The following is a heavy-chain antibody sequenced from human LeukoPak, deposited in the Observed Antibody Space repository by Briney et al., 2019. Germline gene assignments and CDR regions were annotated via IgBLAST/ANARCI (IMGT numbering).Heavy chain of an antibody. D-gene: IGHD2-21*01. V-gene: IGHV3-23*01. CDR1: GFTFSSYA. Sequence: GGSLRLSCAASGFTFSSYAITWVRQAPGKGLEWVSTVSTGGGSTYYADSVKGRFTISRDNSKNTLYLQMNSLRPEDTAVYYCAKDYGTGIYYFDYWGQGTLVTVSS. J-gene: IGHJ4*02. CDR2: VSTGGGST. CDR3: AKDYGTGIYYFDY.